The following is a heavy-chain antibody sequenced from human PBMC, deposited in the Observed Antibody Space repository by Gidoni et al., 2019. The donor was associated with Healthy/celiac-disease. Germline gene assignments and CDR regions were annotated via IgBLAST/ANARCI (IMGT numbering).Heavy chain of an antibody. CDR2: IWYDGSNK. Sequence: QVQLVESGGGVVQPGRSLRLSCAASGFTFSSYGMHWVRQAPGKGLEWVAVIWYDGSNKYYADSVKGRVTISRDNSKNTLYLQMNSLRAEDTAVYYCARDRAVGYCSGGSCYRYWYFDLWGRGTLVTVSS. J-gene: IGHJ2*01. CDR3: ARDRAVGYCSGGSCYRYWYFDL. CDR1: GFTFSSYG. D-gene: IGHD2-15*01. V-gene: IGHV3-33*01.